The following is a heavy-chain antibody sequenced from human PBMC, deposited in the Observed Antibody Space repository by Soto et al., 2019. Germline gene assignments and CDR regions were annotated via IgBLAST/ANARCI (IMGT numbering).Heavy chain of an antibody. D-gene: IGHD3-9*01. CDR2: MFYSGST. CDR1: GGSISSSSHY. CDR3: SRRESYDILTGYYYFDY. J-gene: IGHJ4*02. Sequence: SETLSLTCTVSGGSISSSSHYWGWIRQPPGKGLEWIGSMFYSGSTYYNPSLKSRVTISVDTSRNQFSLKLSSVTAADTAVYYCSRRESYDILTGYYYFDYWGQGTMVTVSS. V-gene: IGHV4-39*01.